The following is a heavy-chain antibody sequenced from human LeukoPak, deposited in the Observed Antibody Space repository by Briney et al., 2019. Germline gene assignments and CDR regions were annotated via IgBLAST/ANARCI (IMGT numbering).Heavy chain of an antibody. CDR2: IYYSGST. J-gene: IGHJ6*03. CDR3: ARDGRGSSWYYYYYYMDV. Sequence: SETLSLTCTVSGGSISSSSYYWGWIRQPPGKGLEWIGSIYYSGSTYYNPSLKSRVTISVDTPKNQFSLKLSSVTAADTAVYYCARDGRGSSWYYYYYYMDVWGKGTTVTVSS. V-gene: IGHV4-39*07. CDR1: GGSISSSSYY. D-gene: IGHD6-13*01.